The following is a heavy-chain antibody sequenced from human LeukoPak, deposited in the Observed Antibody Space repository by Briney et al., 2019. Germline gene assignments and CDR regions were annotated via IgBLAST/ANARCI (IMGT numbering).Heavy chain of an antibody. CDR3: ARDGTAPAPKYFDV. Sequence: ASVKVSCKASGYTFTRHGIAWVRQAPGQGLDWMGWISTYNGDTNYAQNFQGRVTMTRDTSTSTAYLELRSLRSDDTAVYYCARDGTAPAPKYFDVWGRGTLVTVSS. D-gene: IGHD1-14*01. V-gene: IGHV1-18*04. CDR1: GYTFTRHG. J-gene: IGHJ2*01. CDR2: ISTYNGDT.